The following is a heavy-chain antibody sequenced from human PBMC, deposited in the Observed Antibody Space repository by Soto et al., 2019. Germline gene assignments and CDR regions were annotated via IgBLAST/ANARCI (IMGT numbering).Heavy chain of an antibody. CDR2: IYYSGST. V-gene: IGHV4-39*01. J-gene: IGHJ6*02. D-gene: IGHD2-2*01. CDR3: ARNGKRSAAPAASMHV. CDR1: GGSISSSRYY. Sequence: SETLSLTCTVSGGSISSSRYYWGWIRQPPGKGLEWIGSIYYSGSTSYNPSLKSRVTISVDTSKNQFSLKLSSVTAADTAVYYSARNGKRSAAPAASMHVWGQGTTDTVSS.